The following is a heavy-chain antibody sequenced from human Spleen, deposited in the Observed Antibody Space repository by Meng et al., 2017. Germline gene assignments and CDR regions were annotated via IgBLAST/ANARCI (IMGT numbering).Heavy chain of an antibody. J-gene: IGHJ4*02. Sequence: GGSLRPSCAASGSTFSAHYMDWVRQAPGKGLEWVGRTRNKANDHTTEYAASVKGRFTISRDDSKNSLYLQMNSQKTEDTAVYYCVREPYVSGCYFIYHFDFWGQGTLVTVSS. CDR1: GSTFSAHY. CDR2: TRNKANDHTT. V-gene: IGHV3-72*01. CDR3: VREPYVSGCYFIYHFDF. D-gene: IGHD3-10*01.